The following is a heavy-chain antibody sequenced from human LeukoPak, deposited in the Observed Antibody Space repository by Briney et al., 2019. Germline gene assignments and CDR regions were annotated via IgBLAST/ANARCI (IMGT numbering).Heavy chain of an antibody. D-gene: IGHD3-10*01. Sequence: GGSLRLSCAASGFTFSSYEMDWVRQAPGKGLEWVSYISHTGSTIYYAESVKGRFIISRDNAKNSLYLQMNSLRAEDTAVYYCVRDKRFGDVRIRAFDIWGQGTMVTVSS. V-gene: IGHV3-48*03. J-gene: IGHJ3*02. CDR3: VRDKRFGDVRIRAFDI. CDR2: ISHTGSTI. CDR1: GFTFSSYE.